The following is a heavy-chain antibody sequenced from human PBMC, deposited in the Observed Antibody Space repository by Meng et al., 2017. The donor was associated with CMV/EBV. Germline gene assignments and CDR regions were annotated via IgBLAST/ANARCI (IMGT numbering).Heavy chain of an antibody. J-gene: IGHJ3*02. CDR3: ARGNNYDFWSGDAFDI. Sequence: GGSLRLSCAASGFTFSYYYMSGVRQAPGKGLEWVANIKQDGSEKYYVDSVKGRFTISRDNAKNSLYLQMNSLRAEDTAVYYCARGNNYDFWSGDAFDIWGQGTMVTVSS. CDR1: GFTFSYYY. V-gene: IGHV3-7*01. CDR2: IKQDGSEK. D-gene: IGHD3-3*01.